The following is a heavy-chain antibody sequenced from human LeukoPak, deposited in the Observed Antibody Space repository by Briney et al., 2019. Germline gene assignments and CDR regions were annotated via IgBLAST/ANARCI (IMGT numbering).Heavy chain of an antibody. V-gene: IGHV3-53*01. D-gene: IGHD2-8*01. Sequence: GGSLRLSCAASGFTVSTYYMTWVRQAPGKGLECVSVIYSGGSTYYSDSVKGRFTVSRDNSKNTLYLQMNSLRAEDTAMYYCARGLGYCTSTTRLLPFDYWGQGTLVTVSS. CDR3: ARGLGYCTSTTRLLPFDY. CDR2: IYSGGST. CDR1: GFTVSTYY. J-gene: IGHJ4*02.